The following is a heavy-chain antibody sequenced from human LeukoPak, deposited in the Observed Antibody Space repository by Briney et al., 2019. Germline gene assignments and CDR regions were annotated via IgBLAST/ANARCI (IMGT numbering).Heavy chain of an antibody. J-gene: IGHJ4*02. Sequence: GGSLRLSCAASGFTFSTYTMNWVRQAPGKGLEWVSSISSRSSYIYYADSVKGRFTISRDNAKNSLYLQMNSLRAEDTAVYYCARFMVRGVFGTPRYFDYWGQGTLVTVSS. CDR2: ISSRSSYI. CDR3: ARFMVRGVFGTPRYFDY. D-gene: IGHD3-10*01. V-gene: IGHV3-21*01. CDR1: GFTFSTYT.